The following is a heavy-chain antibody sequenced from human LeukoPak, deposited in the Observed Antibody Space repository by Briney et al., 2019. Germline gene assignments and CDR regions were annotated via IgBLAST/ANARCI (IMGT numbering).Heavy chain of an antibody. Sequence: GASVKVSCKASGYTFTSYYMQWMRQAPGQGLEWMGIINPSSGSTRYAQKFQGRVTMTRDTSTSTVYMELSSLRSEDTAVYYCARDREEIHSFDNWGQGTLVTVSS. V-gene: IGHV1-46*01. J-gene: IGHJ4*02. CDR2: INPSSGST. D-gene: IGHD1-26*01. CDR3: ARDREEIHSFDN. CDR1: GYTFTSYY.